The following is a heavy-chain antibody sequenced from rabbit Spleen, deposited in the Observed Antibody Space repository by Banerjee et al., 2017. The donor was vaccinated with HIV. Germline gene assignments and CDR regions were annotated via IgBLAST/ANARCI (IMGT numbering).Heavy chain of an antibody. Sequence: QSLEESGGDLVKPGASLTLTCTASGFSFSNSDYMCWVRQAPGKGLEWISCIGGSSSFTYFATWAKGRFTISKTSSTTVTLQMTRLTAADTATYFCARDTSSSFSSYGMDLWGQGTLVTVS. CDR1: GFSFSNSDY. J-gene: IGHJ6*01. CDR3: ARDTSSSFSSYGMDL. D-gene: IGHD1-1*01. V-gene: IGHV1S40*01. CDR2: IGGSSSFT.